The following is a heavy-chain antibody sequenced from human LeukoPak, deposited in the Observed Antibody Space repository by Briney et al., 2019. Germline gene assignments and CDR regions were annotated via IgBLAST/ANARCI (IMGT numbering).Heavy chain of an antibody. CDR1: GFTFSSYS. J-gene: IGHJ4*02. CDR2: IRSKANSYAT. CDR3: TRQTPSYSGSTGAY. D-gene: IGHD1-26*01. V-gene: IGHV3-73*01. Sequence: GGSLRLSCAASGFTFSSYSMNWVRQASGKGLEWVGRIRSKANSYATAYAASVKGRFTISRDDSKNTAYLQMNSLKTEDTAVYYCTRQTPSYSGSTGAYWGQGTLVTVSS.